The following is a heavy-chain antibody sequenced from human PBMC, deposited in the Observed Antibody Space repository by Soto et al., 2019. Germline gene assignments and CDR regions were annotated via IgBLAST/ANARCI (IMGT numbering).Heavy chain of an antibody. J-gene: IGHJ3*02. CDR3: ARDRPPSAFDI. CDR2: IYYSGST. CDR1: GASVSHGY. V-gene: IGHV4-59*02. Sequence: SETLSLTCNGSGASVSHGYWSWIRQPPGKGLEWIGFIYYSGSTNYNPSLKSRVTISVDTSKNQFSLKLSSVTAADTAVYYCARDRPPSAFDIWGQGTMVTVSS.